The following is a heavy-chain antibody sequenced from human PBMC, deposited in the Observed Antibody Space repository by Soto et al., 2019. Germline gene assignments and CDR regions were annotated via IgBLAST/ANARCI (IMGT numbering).Heavy chain of an antibody. CDR2: IWSGGAI. J-gene: IGHJ4*02. CDR3: AGGPNRGY. V-gene: IGHV3-66*01. Sequence: AQLVESGGDLVQPGGSLRLSYSVSAFTVSNNYMSWVRQAPGKGLAWVALIWSGGAIEYVDSVWSRFTISRDNSKNTLYLQMSSLRVEDRAGYYGAGGPNRGYWGQGTLVTVSP. CDR1: AFTVSNNY. D-gene: IGHD3-10*01.